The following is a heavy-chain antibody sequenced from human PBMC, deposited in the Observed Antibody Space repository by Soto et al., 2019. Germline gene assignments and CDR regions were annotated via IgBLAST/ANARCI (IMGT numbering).Heavy chain of an antibody. V-gene: IGHV3-21*01. CDR1: GFTFSSYS. D-gene: IGHD3-22*01. Sequence: EVQLVESGGGLVKPGGSLRLSCAASGFTFSSYSMNWVRQAPGKGLEWVSSISSSSSYIYYADSVKGRFTISRDNAKNTLYRQMDSVRAEGTAVYYVSRDSSGAPLDFWGQGTLVTVSS. J-gene: IGHJ4*02. CDR3: SRDSSGAPLDF. CDR2: ISSSSSYI.